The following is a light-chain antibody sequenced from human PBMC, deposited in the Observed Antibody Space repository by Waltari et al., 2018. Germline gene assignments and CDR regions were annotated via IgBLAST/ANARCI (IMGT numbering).Light chain of an antibody. CDR2: EST. V-gene: IGLV2-23*01. Sequence: QSALTQPASVSGSPGPSITISCPGTSSDVGTYNLVSWYQHHPGKAPKLMIYESTKRPSGVSNRFSGSKSGNTASLTISGLQAEDEADYYCCSFAGSSPHVVFGGGTKLTVL. CDR3: CSFAGSSPHVV. CDR1: SSDVGTYNL. J-gene: IGLJ2*01.